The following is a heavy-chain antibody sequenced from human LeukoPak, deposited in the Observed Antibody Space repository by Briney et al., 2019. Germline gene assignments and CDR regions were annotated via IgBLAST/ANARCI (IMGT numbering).Heavy chain of an antibody. Sequence: EASVKVSCKASGYTFTSYYMHWVRQAPGQGLEWMGRINPRGGSASYAQKFQGRLTMTRDTSTSTAYMELSSLRSEDTAAYYCARGWELHFDYWGQGTPVTVSS. CDR1: GYTFTSYY. CDR2: INPRGGSA. V-gene: IGHV1-46*01. CDR3: ARGWELHFDY. D-gene: IGHD1-7*01. J-gene: IGHJ4*02.